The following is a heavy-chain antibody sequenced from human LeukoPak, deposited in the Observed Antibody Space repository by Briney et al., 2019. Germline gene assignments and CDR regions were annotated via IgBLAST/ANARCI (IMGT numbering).Heavy chain of an antibody. J-gene: IGHJ4*02. D-gene: IGHD6-13*01. Sequence: NPSETLSLTCTVSGGSISSSDNYWGWIRQPPGKGLEWIGTIYYSGSTYYNPSLKSRVTISVDTSKNQFSLKLSSVSAADTAVYYCASLRLRSSWTTFYFDYWGQGTLVTVSS. CDR3: ASLRLRSSWTTFYFDY. V-gene: IGHV4-39*01. CDR1: GGSISSSDNY. CDR2: IYYSGST.